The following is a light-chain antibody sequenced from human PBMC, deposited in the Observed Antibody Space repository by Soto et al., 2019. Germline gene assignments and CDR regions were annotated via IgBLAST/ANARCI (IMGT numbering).Light chain of an antibody. V-gene: IGKV3-15*01. CDR1: QSVSSN. Sequence: EIVMTQSPATLSGSPGERATLSCRASQSVSSNLAWYQQKPGQAPRLLIYGASTRATGIPARFSGSGSGTEFTLTISSLQSEAFAVYYCQQYNNWPPYTFGQGTKLEIK. J-gene: IGKJ2*01. CDR2: GAS. CDR3: QQYNNWPPYT.